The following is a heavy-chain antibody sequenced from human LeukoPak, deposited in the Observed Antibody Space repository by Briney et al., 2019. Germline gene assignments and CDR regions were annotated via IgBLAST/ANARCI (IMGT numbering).Heavy chain of an antibody. J-gene: IGHJ4*02. CDR2: IIPIFGTA. CDR3: ARERWSYSSSAYYFDY. V-gene: IGHV1-69*05. Sequence: ASVKVSCKASGGTFSSYAISWVRQAPGQGLEWMGGIIPIFGTANYAQKFQGRVTITTDESTSTAYMELSSLRSEDTAVYYCARERWSYSSSAYYFDYWGQGTLVTVSS. CDR1: GGTFSSYA. D-gene: IGHD6-6*01.